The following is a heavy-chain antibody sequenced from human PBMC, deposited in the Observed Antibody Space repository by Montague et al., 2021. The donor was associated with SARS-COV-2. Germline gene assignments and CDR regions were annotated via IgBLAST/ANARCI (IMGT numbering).Heavy chain of an antibody. CDR2: ISTSAYTT. V-gene: IGHV3-48*03. D-gene: IGHD3-16*02. CDR1: GFTISYYD. J-gene: IGHJ3*02. CDR3: TRDYRSVVGDGLDI. Sequence: SLRLSCAASGFTISYYDMNWVRQAPGKGPEWISYISTSAYTTSYAGSVKGRFTISRDNGKNSLYLQMNSLRVEDTAVYYCTRDYRSVVGDGLDIWGQGTKVTVSS.